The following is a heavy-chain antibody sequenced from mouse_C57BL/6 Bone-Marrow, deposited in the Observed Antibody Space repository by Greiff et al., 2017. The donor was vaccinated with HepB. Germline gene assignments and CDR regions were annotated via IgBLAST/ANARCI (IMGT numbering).Heavy chain of an antibody. CDR3: ALYYDYFFDY. J-gene: IGHJ2*01. D-gene: IGHD2-4*01. Sequence: QVHVKQPGAELVMPGASVKLSCKASGYTFTSYWMHWVKQRPGQGLEWIGEIDPSDSYTNYNQKFKGKSTLTVDKSSSTAYMQLSSLTSEDSAVYYCALYYDYFFDYWGQGTTLTVSS. CDR2: IDPSDSYT. V-gene: IGHV1-69*01. CDR1: GYTFTSYW.